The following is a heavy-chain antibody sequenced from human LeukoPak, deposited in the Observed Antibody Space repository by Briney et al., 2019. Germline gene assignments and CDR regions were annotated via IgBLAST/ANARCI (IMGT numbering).Heavy chain of an antibody. Sequence: SETLSLTCTVSGGSISSYFWSWIRQPPGKGLEWIGYIYYNGKTNYNPSLKSRVTISVDTSKNQFSLKLSSVTAADTAVYYCARAPGILDAFDIWGQGTMVTVSS. CDR2: IYYNGKT. CDR1: GGSISSYF. V-gene: IGHV4-59*01. J-gene: IGHJ3*02. CDR3: ARAPGILDAFDI.